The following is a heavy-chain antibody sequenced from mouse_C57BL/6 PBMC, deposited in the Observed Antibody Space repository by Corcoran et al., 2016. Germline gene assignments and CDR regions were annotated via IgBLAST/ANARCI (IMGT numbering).Heavy chain of an antibody. CDR3: ANYYGSSYGYFDV. J-gene: IGHJ1*03. Sequence: EVQLQQSGPELLKPGASVKISCKASGYTFTDYYMNWVKQSHGKSLEWIGDINPNNGGTSYNQKFKGKATLTVDKSSSTAYMELRSLTSEDSAVYYCANYYGSSYGYFDVWGTGTTVTVSS. D-gene: IGHD1-1*01. CDR2: INPNNGGT. V-gene: IGHV1-26*01. CDR1: GYTFTDYY.